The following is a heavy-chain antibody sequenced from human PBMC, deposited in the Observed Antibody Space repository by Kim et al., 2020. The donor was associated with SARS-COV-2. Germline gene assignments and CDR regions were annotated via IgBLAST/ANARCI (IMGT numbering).Heavy chain of an antibody. D-gene: IGHD3-16*01. Sequence: SVKVSCKASGGTFSSYAISWVRQAPGQGLEWMGRIIPILGIANYAQKFQGRVPITADKSTSTAYMELSSLRSEDTAVYYCARDEITFGGVTPMDYWGQGPLVTVSS. CDR2: IIPILGIA. CDR1: GGTFSSYA. CDR3: ARDEITFGGVTPMDY. V-gene: IGHV1-69*04. J-gene: IGHJ4*02.